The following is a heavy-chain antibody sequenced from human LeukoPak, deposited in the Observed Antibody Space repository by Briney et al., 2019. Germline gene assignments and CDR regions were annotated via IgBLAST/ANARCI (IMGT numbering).Heavy chain of an antibody. D-gene: IGHD1-26*01. CDR1: GGTFISYT. CDR2: IIPILGIA. V-gene: IGHV1-69*02. Sequence: SVKVSFKASGGTFISYTISWVSQAPGQGLESMGRIIPILGIANYAQKFQGRVTITADKSTSTAYMELSSLRSEDTAVYYCARTSGSYSSDYWGQGTLVTVSS. CDR3: ARTSGSYSSDY. J-gene: IGHJ4*02.